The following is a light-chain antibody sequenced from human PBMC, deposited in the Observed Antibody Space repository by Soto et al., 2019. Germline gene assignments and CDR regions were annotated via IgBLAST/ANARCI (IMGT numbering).Light chain of an antibody. CDR3: QQYNSYSWT. CDR1: QSIDIW. J-gene: IGKJ1*01. CDR2: KAS. Sequence: DIQMTQSPSTLSASVGDTVTITCRASQSIDIWLAWYQQKPGKAPNLLIYKASTLESGVPSRFSGSGSGTEFTLTISSLQPDDFATYYCQQYNSYSWTFGQGTMVEIK. V-gene: IGKV1-5*03.